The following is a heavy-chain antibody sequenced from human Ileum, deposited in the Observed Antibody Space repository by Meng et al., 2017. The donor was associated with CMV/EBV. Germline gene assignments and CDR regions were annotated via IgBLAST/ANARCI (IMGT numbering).Heavy chain of an antibody. CDR3: ATSGRGPKYYFDY. D-gene: IGHD1-14*01. J-gene: IGHJ4*02. Sequence: HVGHSGGEGKKPGSRVQASCRGSGGTFSSQPVRVVRHAPGQGLGWMGGVSPIFRKSNYAQKFQGRLTITADESTSTAYMELSSLTSGDTAVYYCATSGRGPKYYFDYWGQGTLVTVPS. CDR1: GGTFSSQP. V-gene: IGHV1-69*01. CDR2: VSPIFRKS.